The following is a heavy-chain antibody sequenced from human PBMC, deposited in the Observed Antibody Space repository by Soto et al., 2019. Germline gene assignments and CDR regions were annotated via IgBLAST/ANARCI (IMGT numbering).Heavy chain of an antibody. CDR2: LLRSGSST. CDR3: AKDAVSGDGVWLLDS. Sequence: GXLRLSCAASGFTFRSYAMSWARQAPGKGLEWVSSLLRSGSSTYYADSVKGRFTISSDISANSLYLQMDSLRAEDTAVYYCAKDAVSGDGVWLLDSWGQGTVVTVYS. J-gene: IGHJ5*02. D-gene: IGHD4-17*01. V-gene: IGHV3-23*01. CDR1: GFTFRSYA.